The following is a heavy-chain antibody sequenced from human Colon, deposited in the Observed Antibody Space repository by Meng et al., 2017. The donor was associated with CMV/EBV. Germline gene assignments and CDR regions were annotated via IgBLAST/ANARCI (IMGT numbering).Heavy chain of an antibody. Sequence: GGSLRLSCAASGFTFTTFWMTWVRQAPGKGLEWVANIKEDGTGQWYVDSVKGRFTISRDDAKTSVYLQMNSLRAEDTAVYYCVRYANSQYGMDVWGQGTTVTVSS. CDR3: VRYANSQYGMDV. V-gene: IGHV3-7*01. J-gene: IGHJ6*02. CDR1: GFTFTTFW. D-gene: IGHD2-21*01. CDR2: IKEDGTGQ.